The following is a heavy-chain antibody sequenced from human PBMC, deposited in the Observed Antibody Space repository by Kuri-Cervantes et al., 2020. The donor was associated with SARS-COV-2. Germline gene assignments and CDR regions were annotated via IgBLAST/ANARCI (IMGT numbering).Heavy chain of an antibody. Sequence: GSLRLSCTVSGGSISSSSYYWGWIRQPPGKGLEWIGSIYYSGSTYYNPSLKSRVTIFVDTSKNQFSLKLSSVTAADTAVYYCARDNYKDYGDYNWYFDLWGRGTLVTVSS. V-gene: IGHV4-39*02. D-gene: IGHD4-17*01. CDR3: ARDNYKDYGDYNWYFDL. CDR2: IYYSGST. CDR1: GGSISSSSYY. J-gene: IGHJ2*01.